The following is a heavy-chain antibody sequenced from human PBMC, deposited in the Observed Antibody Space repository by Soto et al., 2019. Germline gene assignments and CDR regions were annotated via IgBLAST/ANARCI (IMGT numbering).Heavy chain of an antibody. D-gene: IGHD6-13*01. V-gene: IGHV3-11*01. Sequence: PVGSLRLSCAASGFSFSDYYMSWIRQAPGKGLEWVSYISSSGDTKLYAESVKGRFTISRDNARNSLHLEMNSLRAEDTAVYYSAKPISLYSSSYLDYWAQGTLVTVSS. CDR1: GFSFSDYY. J-gene: IGHJ4*02. CDR3: AKPISLYSSSYLDY. CDR2: ISSSGDTK.